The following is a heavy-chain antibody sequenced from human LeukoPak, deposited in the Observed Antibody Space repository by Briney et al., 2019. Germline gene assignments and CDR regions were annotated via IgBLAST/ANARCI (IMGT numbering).Heavy chain of an antibody. CDR1: GYTFTNWG. CDR3: ARVGSTRYYRFDP. D-gene: IGHD2-2*01. Sequence: GASVKVSCQASGYTFTNWGISWVRQAPGQGLEWMGWISGDNGNTNYAQTLQGRVTMTTDTSTNTAYMELRSLRSDDTAVYYCARVGSTRYYRFDPWGQGTLVTVSS. V-gene: IGHV1-18*01. J-gene: IGHJ5*02. CDR2: ISGDNGNT.